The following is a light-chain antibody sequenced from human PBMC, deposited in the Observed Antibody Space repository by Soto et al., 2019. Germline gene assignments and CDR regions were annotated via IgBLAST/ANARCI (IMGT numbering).Light chain of an antibody. Sequence: QSVLTQPASVSGSPGQSIAISCTGSSSDVGGYNYVSWYQQHSGKAPKLIIYDVTNRPSGVSDRFSVSKSGNTASLTISGLQAEDEAEYYCSSYTSSSPVTFGGGTKSPS. CDR1: SSDVGGYNY. CDR3: SSYTSSSPVT. V-gene: IGLV2-14*01. CDR2: DVT. J-gene: IGLJ2*01.